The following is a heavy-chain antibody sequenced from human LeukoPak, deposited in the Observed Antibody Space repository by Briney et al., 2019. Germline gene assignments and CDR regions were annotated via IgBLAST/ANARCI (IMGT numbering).Heavy chain of an antibody. J-gene: IGHJ4*02. D-gene: IGHD3-10*01. CDR2: IYTSGSS. Sequence: SETLSLTCTVSGGSISSGSYDWYWIRQPAGKGLEWIGHIYTSGSSNYSPSLKSRVTISVDTSKSQFSLKLTSVTAADTAVYYCTKGRGIWGQGTLVTVSS. CDR1: GGSISSGSYD. V-gene: IGHV4-61*09. CDR3: TKGRGI.